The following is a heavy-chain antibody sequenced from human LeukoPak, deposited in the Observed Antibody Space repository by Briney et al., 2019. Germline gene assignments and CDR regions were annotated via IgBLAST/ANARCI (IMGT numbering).Heavy chain of an antibody. CDR1: GASMNGHY. CDR2: ISDSGST. V-gene: IGHV4-59*11. Sequence: PSETLSLTCRVSGASMNGHYWTCIRLSPAKGLEWIGCISDSGSTSYNPSLRSRVIMALEAPKTEFSLRLNSVTVADTAVYYCARVFRGAVTSNWFDPWGQGTLVTVSS. CDR3: ARVFRGAVTSNWFDP. J-gene: IGHJ5*02. D-gene: IGHD3-3*01.